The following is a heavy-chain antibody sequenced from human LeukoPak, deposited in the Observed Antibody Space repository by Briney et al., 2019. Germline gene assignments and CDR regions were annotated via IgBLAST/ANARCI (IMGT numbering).Heavy chain of an antibody. Sequence: PSETLSLTCTVSGGSIGSYYWDWLRQPAGKGLEWIGRIYSAGSNNYNPALKSPVTMSIDMSKNQFSLTLRSMTAADTAVYYCARDKAWLDPWGQGTLVTVSS. CDR3: ARDKAWLDP. D-gene: IGHD5-12*01. J-gene: IGHJ5*02. CDR2: IYSAGSN. V-gene: IGHV4-4*07. CDR1: GGSIGSYY.